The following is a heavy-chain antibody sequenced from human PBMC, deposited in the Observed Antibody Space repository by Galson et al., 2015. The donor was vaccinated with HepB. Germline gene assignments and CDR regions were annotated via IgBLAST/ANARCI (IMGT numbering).Heavy chain of an antibody. CDR3: ALFSHDYYDSSGYVDY. V-gene: IGHV1-69*06. CDR2: IIPIFGTA. J-gene: IGHJ4*02. D-gene: IGHD3-22*01. Sequence: SVKVSCKASGGTFSSYAISWVRQAPGQGLEWMGGIIPIFGTANYAQKFQGRVTITADKSTSTAYMELSSLRSEDTAVYYCALFSHDYYDSSGYVDYWGQGTLVTVSS. CDR1: GGTFSSYA.